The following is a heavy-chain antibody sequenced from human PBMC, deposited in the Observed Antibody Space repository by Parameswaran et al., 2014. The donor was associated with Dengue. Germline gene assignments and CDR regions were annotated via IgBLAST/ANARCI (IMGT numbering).Heavy chain of an antibody. Sequence: WIRQPPGKGLEYVSTINSNGGSTYYTNSVKGRFTISRDTSKNTLYLQMGSLRGEDMAVYYCARGGSSSWPTNFDQWGQGILVTVSS. CDR3: ARGGSSSWPTNFDQ. CDR2: INSNGGST. J-gene: IGHJ4*02. V-gene: IGHV3-64*01. D-gene: IGHD6-13*01.